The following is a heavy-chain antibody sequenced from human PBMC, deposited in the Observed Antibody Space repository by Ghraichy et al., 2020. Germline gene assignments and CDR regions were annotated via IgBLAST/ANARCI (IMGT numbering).Heavy chain of an antibody. CDR1: GYTFTGYY. V-gene: IGHV1-2*02. CDR3: AREGDEQLNYYYYGMDV. J-gene: IGHJ6*02. D-gene: IGHD6-13*01. Sequence: ASVKVSCKASGYTFTGYYMHWVRQAPGQGLEWMGWINPNSGGTNYAQKFQGRVTMTRDTSISTAYMELSRLRSDDTAVYYCAREGDEQLNYYYYGMDVWGQGTTVTVSS. CDR2: INPNSGGT.